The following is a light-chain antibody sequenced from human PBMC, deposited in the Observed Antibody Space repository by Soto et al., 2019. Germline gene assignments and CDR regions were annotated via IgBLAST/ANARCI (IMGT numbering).Light chain of an antibody. CDR2: KAS. V-gene: IGKV1-5*03. CDR3: QQYNSGGT. Sequence: DIQMTQSPSTLSASVGDRVTITCRASQSISSWLAWYQQKPGKAPKLLIYKASSLESEVPSMFSGSGSGTEFTLTISSLQPDDFATYYCQQYNSGGTFGQGTKVEIK. J-gene: IGKJ1*01. CDR1: QSISSW.